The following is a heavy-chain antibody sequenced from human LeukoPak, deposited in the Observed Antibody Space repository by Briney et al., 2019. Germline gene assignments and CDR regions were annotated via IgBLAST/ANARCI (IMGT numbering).Heavy chain of an antibody. CDR2: TSDSGSS. CDR3: ARIVRQDGGYLDL. J-gene: IGHJ2*01. D-gene: IGHD3-16*02. CDR1: AGSISAYY. V-gene: IGHV4-59*08. Sequence: SETLSLTCTVSAGSISAYYGTWIRQPPGKGLEWIGYTSDSGSSNYKSSLKSRVSMSVDTSKRQFSLTLTSVTAADTAVYYCARIVRQDGGYLDLWGRGSLVTVSS.